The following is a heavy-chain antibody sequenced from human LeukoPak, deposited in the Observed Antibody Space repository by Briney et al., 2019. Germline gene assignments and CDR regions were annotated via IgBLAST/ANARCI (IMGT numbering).Heavy chain of an antibody. CDR2: INPNSGGT. J-gene: IGHJ4*02. CDR1: GYSFTNYG. V-gene: IGHV1-2*02. Sequence: ASVKVSCKTSGYSFTNYGITWVRQAPGQGLEWMGWINPNSGGTNYAQKFQDRVTMTRDTSITTAYMDMSRLRSDDTAVYYCARGTYDILTYYWGQGTLVTVSS. D-gene: IGHD3-9*01. CDR3: ARGTYDILTYY.